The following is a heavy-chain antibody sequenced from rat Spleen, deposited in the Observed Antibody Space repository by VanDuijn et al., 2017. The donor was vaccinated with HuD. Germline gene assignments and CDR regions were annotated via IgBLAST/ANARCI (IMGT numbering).Heavy chain of an antibody. Sequence: EVQLQESGPGLVKPSQSLSLTCSVTGYSITNTYRWSWIRKFPGNKLEWMGYINNAGSTNYNPSLTSRISISRGTSENQFFLQVNSVSTEDTATYYCATSEGVHYYLPFAYWGQGTLVTVSS. D-gene: IGHD1-1*01. V-gene: IGHV3-3*01. J-gene: IGHJ3*01. CDR1: GYSITNTYR. CDR2: INNAGST. CDR3: ATSEGVHYYLPFAY.